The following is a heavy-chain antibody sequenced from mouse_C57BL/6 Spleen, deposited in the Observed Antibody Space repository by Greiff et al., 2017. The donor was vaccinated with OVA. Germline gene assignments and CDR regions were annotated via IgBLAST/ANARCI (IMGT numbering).Heavy chain of an antibody. CDR2: IDPEDGDT. V-gene: IGHV14-1*01. D-gene: IGHD2-3*01. Sequence: VQLQQSGAELVRPGASVKLSCTASGFNIKDYYMHWVKQRPEQGLEWIGRIDPEDGDTEYAPKFQGKATMTADTSSNTADLQLSSLTSEDAAVYYCTTSDGSGAMDYWGQGTSVTVSS. CDR3: TTSDGSGAMDY. CDR1: GFNIKDYY. J-gene: IGHJ4*01.